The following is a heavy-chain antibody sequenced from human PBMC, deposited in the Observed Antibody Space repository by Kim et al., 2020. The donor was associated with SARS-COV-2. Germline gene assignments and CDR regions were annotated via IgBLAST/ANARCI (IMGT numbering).Heavy chain of an antibody. D-gene: IGHD6-6*01. J-gene: IGHJ4*02. CDR3: AKTPYSTSAGTGLDY. V-gene: IGHV3-23*01. Sequence: TGRFTISRDNSKTTLYLQMNSLRPEDPAVYYCAKTPYSTSAGTGLDYWGQGTLVTVSS.